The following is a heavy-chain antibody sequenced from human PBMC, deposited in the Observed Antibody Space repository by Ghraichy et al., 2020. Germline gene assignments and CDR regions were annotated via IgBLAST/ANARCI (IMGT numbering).Heavy chain of an antibody. D-gene: IGHD1-1*01. Sequence: SCAASGFTFSGYGMHWVRQAPGKGLEWVAVIWYDGSNEYSADSVKGRFTISRDNSKNTLYLQMNSLRAEDTAVYYCARDQTGVPENNFDYWGQGTLVTVSS. CDR3: ARDQTGVPENNFDY. J-gene: IGHJ4*02. CDR1: GFTFSGYG. V-gene: IGHV3-33*01. CDR2: IWYDGSNE.